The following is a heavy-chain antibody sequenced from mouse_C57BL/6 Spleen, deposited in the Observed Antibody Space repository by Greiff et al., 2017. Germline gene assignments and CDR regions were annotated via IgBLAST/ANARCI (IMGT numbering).Heavy chain of an antibody. CDR2: IYLGSGST. V-gene: IGHV1-55*01. Sequence: QVQLQQSGAELVKPGASVKMSCKASGYTFTSYWITWVKQRPGQGLEWIGDIYLGSGSTNYNEKFKSKATLTVDTSSSTAYMQLSSLTSEDSAVYYCAREVLRSGVAMDYWGQGTSVTVSS. CDR3: AREVLRSGVAMDY. J-gene: IGHJ4*01. CDR1: GYTFTSYW. D-gene: IGHD1-1*01.